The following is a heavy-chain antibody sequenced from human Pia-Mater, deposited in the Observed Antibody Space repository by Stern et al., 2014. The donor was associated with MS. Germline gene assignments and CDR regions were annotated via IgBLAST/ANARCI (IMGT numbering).Heavy chain of an antibody. V-gene: IGHV3-72*01. J-gene: IGHJ3*02. CDR1: GVTLSDHY. CDR3: ALLPRI. CDR2: SSNKVNGDTT. Sequence: EVQLVESGGGLVQPGGSLRLSCEVSGVTLSDHYMDWVRQAPGKGLEWVGRSSNKVNGDTTEYAASVKGRFTLSRNESETSLYLHMNSLKTEDTAVYYCALLPRIWGQGTLVTVSS.